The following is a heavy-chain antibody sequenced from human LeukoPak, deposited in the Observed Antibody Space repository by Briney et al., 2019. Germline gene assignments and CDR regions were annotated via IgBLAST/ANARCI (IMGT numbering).Heavy chain of an antibody. D-gene: IGHD3-22*01. CDR1: GGSFSGYY. CDR2: INHSGST. Sequence: SETLSLTCAVYGGSFSGYYWSWIRQPPGKGLEWIGEINHSGSTNYNPSLKSRVTISVDTSRNQFSLKLGSVTAADTAVYYCARYYYDSSGTRDAFDIWGQGTMVTVSS. V-gene: IGHV4-34*01. CDR3: ARYYYDSSGTRDAFDI. J-gene: IGHJ3*02.